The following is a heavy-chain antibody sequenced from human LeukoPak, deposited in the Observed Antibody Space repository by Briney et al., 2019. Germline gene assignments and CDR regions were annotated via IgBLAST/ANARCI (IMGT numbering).Heavy chain of an antibody. D-gene: IGHD2-2*03. Sequence: GGSLRLSCAASGFTFSNYAMTWVRQAPGRGLEWVSLISTSGGNTSYADSVKGRLTISRDNSKSTLYLQMNGLTAEDTAVYYCAKDGSWGQGTLVTVSS. CDR3: AKDGS. V-gene: IGHV3-23*01. J-gene: IGHJ5*02. CDR2: ISTSGGNT. CDR1: GFTFSNYA.